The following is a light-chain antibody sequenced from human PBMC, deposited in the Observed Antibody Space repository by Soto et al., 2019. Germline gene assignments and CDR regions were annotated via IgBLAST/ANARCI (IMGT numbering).Light chain of an antibody. CDR1: SSNIGNNA. CDR2: SDD. CDR3: AAWDDSLNGVV. V-gene: IGLV1-36*01. J-gene: IGLJ2*01. Sequence: QSVLTQPPSVSEAPRQRVTISCSGGSSNIGNNAVNWYQQLPGKAPKLLIYSDDLLPSGVSDRFSGSKSGTSASLAISGLQSEDEADYYCAAWDDSLNGVVFGGGTKLTVL.